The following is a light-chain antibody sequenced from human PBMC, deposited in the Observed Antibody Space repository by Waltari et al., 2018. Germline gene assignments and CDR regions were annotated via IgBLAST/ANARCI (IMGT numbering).Light chain of an antibody. V-gene: IGLV1-40*01. CDR1: TSNIGAGYD. CDR2: ASG. CDR3: QSYDSSLSDSRV. Sequence: QSVLTQPPSVSGAPGQRVTISCTGSTSNIGAGYDVHWYQQLPGTAPKLLMYASGHRPSGVPDRFSGSKNGTSASLAITGLQAEDEADYYCQSYDSSLSDSRVFGGGTKLTVL. J-gene: IGLJ3*02.